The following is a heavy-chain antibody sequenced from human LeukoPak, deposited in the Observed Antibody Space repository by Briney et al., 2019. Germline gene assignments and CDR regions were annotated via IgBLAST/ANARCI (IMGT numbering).Heavy chain of an antibody. CDR2: IFSSGPT. J-gene: IGHJ4*02. V-gene: IGHV3-53*01. D-gene: IGHD3-10*01. Sequence: PGGSLRLSCAASGFNVSNNYMNWVRQAPGKGLEWVSVIFSSGPTYYADSVKGRFTISRDTSKNALYLQMNSLRAEDTAVYYCAISGLGFGEFRGLDYWGQGTLVTVPS. CDR3: AISGLGFGEFRGLDY. CDR1: GFNVSNNY.